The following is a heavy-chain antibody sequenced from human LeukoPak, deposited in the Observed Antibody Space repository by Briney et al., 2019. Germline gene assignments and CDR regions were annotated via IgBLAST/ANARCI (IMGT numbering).Heavy chain of an antibody. Sequence: SVKVSCKASGGTFISYAISWVRQAPGQGLEWMGGIIPIFGTANYAQKFQGRVTITADESTSTAYMELSSLRSEDTAVYYCARRCSGSYSPVAPFDYWGQGTLLSVPS. CDR1: GGTFISYA. D-gene: IGHD1-26*01. CDR2: IIPIFGTA. CDR3: ARRCSGSYSPVAPFDY. V-gene: IGHV1-69*13. J-gene: IGHJ4*02.